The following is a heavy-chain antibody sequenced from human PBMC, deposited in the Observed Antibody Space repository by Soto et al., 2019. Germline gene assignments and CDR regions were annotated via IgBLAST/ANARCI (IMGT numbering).Heavy chain of an antibody. V-gene: IGHV4-31*11. CDR1: GGSISSGGYY. CDR2: IYYSGST. J-gene: IGHJ3*02. D-gene: IGHD2-2*01. Sequence: SETLSLTCAVSGGSISSGGYYWSWIRQHPGKGLEWIGYIYYSGSTYYNPSLKSRVTISVDTSKNQFSLKTRLCITVREDIVLVPAAPKLMVRGVIIVADAFDIWGQGTMVTVSS. CDR3: VPAAPKLMVRGVIIVADAFDI.